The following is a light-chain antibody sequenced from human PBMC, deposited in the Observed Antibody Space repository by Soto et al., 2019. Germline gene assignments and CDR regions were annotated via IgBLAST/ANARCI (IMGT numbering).Light chain of an antibody. CDR3: QQYIRRPLS. Sequence: EILMTQSPATLSLSPGEGVTLSCRAAQDVTNSVAWYQQKSGQAPRLLIYDASARASGVSARFSGSGSGTDFTLTISGLQAEDFAVYFCQQYIRRPLSFGQGPRLEIK. CDR1: QDVTNS. J-gene: IGKJ5*01. CDR2: DAS. V-gene: IGKV3-15*01.